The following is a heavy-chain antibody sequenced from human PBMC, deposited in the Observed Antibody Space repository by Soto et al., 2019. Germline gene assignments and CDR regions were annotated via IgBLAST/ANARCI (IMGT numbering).Heavy chain of an antibody. CDR1: GGSVNCYY. J-gene: IGHJ5*02. D-gene: IGHD1-1*01. CDR2: INHTGGI. Sequence: PSETLSLTYAVYGGSVNCYYWNCIRQPPGKRLAWIGEINHTGGIHYNPSLKSRITINPHTSKSQFSLQLTHVIPEDTAVYYCATAHLGSHRYILEPFDPRGQETLDTVSS. V-gene: IGHV4-34*01. CDR3: ATAHLGSHRYILEPFDP.